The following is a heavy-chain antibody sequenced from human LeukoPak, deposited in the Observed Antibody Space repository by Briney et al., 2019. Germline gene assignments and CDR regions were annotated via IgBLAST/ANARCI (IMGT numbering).Heavy chain of an antibody. J-gene: IGHJ5*02. CDR3: TRGRISCNNVRCHRGWFGP. CDR2: ISSSNYM. Sequence: GGSLRLSCAASGFTFRSYAMNWVRQAPGKGLEWVSFISSSNYMHYADSVKGRFTISRDNAKNSLHLQMDSLTAEDAALYYCTRGRISCNNVRCHRGWFGPWGQGTLVTVSS. D-gene: IGHD2-8*01. V-gene: IGHV3-21*04. CDR1: GFTFRSYA.